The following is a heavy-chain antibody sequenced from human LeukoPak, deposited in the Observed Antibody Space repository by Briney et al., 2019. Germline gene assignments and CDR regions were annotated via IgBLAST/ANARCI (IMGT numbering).Heavy chain of an antibody. CDR2: TYYRSTWYN. CDR1: GDIVSSNSVT. D-gene: IGHD2-2*01. Sequence: SRALSLTCAISGDIVSSNSVTWNWIRQSPSRGLEWLGRTYYRSTWYNDYAVSVRGRITVSPDTSKNQFSLHLNSVTPEDTAVYYCARRLTQYDCFDPWGQGILVTVSS. CDR3: ARRLTQYDCFDP. J-gene: IGHJ5*02. V-gene: IGHV6-1*01.